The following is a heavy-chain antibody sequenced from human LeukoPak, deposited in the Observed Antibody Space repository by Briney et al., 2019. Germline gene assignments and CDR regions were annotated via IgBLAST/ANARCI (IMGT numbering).Heavy chain of an antibody. D-gene: IGHD6-13*01. CDR3: ARRESSWMDY. Sequence: SETLSLTCAVYGGSFSGYYWSWIRQPPGEGLEWIGEINHSGSTNYNPSLKSRVTISVDTSKNQFSLKLSSVTAADTAVYYCARRESSWMDYWGQGTLVTVSS. V-gene: IGHV4-34*01. CDR1: GGSFSGYY. CDR2: INHSGST. J-gene: IGHJ4*02.